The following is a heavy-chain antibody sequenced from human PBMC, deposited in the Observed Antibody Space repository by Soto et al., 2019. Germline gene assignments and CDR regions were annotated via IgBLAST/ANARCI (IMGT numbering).Heavy chain of an antibody. CDR2: IWYDGSNK. V-gene: IGHV3-33*01. J-gene: IGHJ6*02. CDR3: ARSRPHYYGMDV. CDR1: GFTFSSYG. Sequence: QVQLVESGGGVVQPGRSLRLSCAASGFTFSSYGMRWVRQAPGKGLEWVAVIWYDGSNKYYADSVKGRFTISRDNSKNTLYLQMNSLRAEDTAVYYCARSRPHYYGMDVWGQGTTVTVSS.